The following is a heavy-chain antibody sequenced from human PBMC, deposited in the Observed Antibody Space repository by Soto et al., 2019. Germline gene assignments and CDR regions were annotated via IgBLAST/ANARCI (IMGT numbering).Heavy chain of an antibody. CDR2: INHSGST. D-gene: IGHD3-10*01. CDR1: GGSFSGYY. CDR3: ARLYRTPNYYGSGSYYASHHGMDV. J-gene: IGHJ6*02. V-gene: IGHV4-34*01. Sequence: SETPSLTCAVYGGSFSGYYWSWIRQPPGKGLEWIGEINHSGSTNYNPSLKSRVTISVDTSKNQFSLKLSSVTAADTAVYYCARLYRTPNYYGSGSYYASHHGMDVWGQGTTVTVSS.